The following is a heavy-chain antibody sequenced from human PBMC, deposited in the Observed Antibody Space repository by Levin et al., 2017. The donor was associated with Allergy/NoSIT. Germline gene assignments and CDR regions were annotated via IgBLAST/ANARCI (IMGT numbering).Heavy chain of an antibody. CDR3: ARGGPPNYDYNWGSYRDGYFDY. CDR2: IRNKAHGGTT. D-gene: IGHD3-16*02. CDR1: GFTFGDYA. V-gene: IGHV3-49*04. J-gene: IGHJ4*02. Sequence: GESLKISCTGSGFTFGDYAMNWVRQAPGKGLEWVGFIRNKAHGGTTEYAASVKVRLTISRDDSKSIVYLQMNSLKTEDTAVYFCARGGPPNYDYNWGSYRDGYFDYWGQGTLVTVSS.